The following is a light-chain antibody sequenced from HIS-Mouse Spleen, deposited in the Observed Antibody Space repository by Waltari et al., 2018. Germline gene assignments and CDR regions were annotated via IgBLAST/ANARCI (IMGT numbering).Light chain of an antibody. CDR3: SSYAGSNNSLYV. V-gene: IGLV2-8*01. Sequence: QSALTQPPSASGSPGQSVTISCTGTSSDVGGYNYVSWYQQHPGKPPKLMIYEVSKRPSGVPDRFSGAKSGKTASLSVSGLQAEDEADYYCSSYAGSNNSLYVFGTGTKVTVL. CDR2: EVS. J-gene: IGLJ1*01. CDR1: SSDVGGYNY.